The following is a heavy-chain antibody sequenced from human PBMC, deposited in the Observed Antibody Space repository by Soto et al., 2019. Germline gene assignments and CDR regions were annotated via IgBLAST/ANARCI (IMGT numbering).Heavy chain of an antibody. CDR3: ARHPERIAQIGWFDP. CDR1: GFPFSSYR. V-gene: IGHV3-48*01. Sequence: GGSVRLSCAASGFPFSSYRMNWVRQAPGKGLEWVSYISSSSSTIYYADSVKGRFTISRDNAKNSLYLQMNSLRAEDTAVYYCARHPERIAQIGWFDPWGQGTLVTVSS. J-gene: IGHJ5*02. CDR2: ISSSSSTI. D-gene: IGHD6-13*01.